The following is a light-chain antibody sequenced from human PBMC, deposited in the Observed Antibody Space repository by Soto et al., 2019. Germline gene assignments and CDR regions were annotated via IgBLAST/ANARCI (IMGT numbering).Light chain of an antibody. CDR3: CSYTSGSTLYV. V-gene: IGLV2-14*01. J-gene: IGLJ1*01. Sequence: QSVLTQPASVSGSPGQSITISCTGTSSDVGGYNSVSWYQQHPGKAHKLMIFDVSSRPSGVSNRFSGSKSGNTASLTISGLQAEDEADYYCCSYTSGSTLYVFGTGTKVTVL. CDR2: DVS. CDR1: SSDVGGYNS.